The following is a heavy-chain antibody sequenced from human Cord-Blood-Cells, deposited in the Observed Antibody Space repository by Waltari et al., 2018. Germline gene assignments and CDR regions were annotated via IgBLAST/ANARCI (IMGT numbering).Heavy chain of an antibody. CDR1: GFTFSNAW. CDR2: IKRKTDGGTT. J-gene: IGHJ4*02. V-gene: IGHV3-15*01. D-gene: IGHD3-3*02. Sequence: EVQLVESGGGLVKPGGSLRLSCAASGFTFSNAWMSWVRQAPGKGLEWVGRIKRKTDGGTTDYAAPVKGRFTISRYDSKNTLYLQMNSLKTEDTAVYYCTTAIYYWGQGTLVTVSS. CDR3: TTAIYY.